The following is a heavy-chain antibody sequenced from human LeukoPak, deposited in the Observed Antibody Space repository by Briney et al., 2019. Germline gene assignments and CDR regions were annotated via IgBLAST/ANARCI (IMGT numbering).Heavy chain of an antibody. CDR1: GFTLSSYS. CDR3: ARDAITMVRGVHDY. Sequence: GGSLRLSCAAAGFTLSSYSMNWVRQAPGKGVEWVSSISSSSSYIYYADSVNGRFTISRDNAKNSLYLQMNSLRAEDTAVYYCARDAITMVRGVHDYWGQGTLVTVSS. J-gene: IGHJ4*02. CDR2: ISSSSSYI. D-gene: IGHD3-10*01. V-gene: IGHV3-21*01.